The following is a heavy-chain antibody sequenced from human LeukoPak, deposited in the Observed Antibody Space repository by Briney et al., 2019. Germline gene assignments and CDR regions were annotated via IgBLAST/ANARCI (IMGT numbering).Heavy chain of an antibody. D-gene: IGHD2-2*01. Sequence: ASVKVSCKASGGTFSSYAISWVRQAPGQGLEWMGWISAYNGNTNYAQKLQGRVTMTTDTSTSTAYMELRSLRSDDTAVYYCARGRGYCSSTSCYFRAFDIWGQGTMVTVSS. CDR3: ARGRGYCSSTSCYFRAFDI. CDR1: GGTFSSYA. CDR2: ISAYNGNT. V-gene: IGHV1-18*04. J-gene: IGHJ3*02.